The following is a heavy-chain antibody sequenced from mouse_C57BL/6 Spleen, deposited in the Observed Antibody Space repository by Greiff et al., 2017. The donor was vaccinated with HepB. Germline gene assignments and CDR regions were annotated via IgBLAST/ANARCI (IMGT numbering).Heavy chain of an antibody. CDR1: GYTFTSYW. CDR2: IDPSDSYT. J-gene: IGHJ3*01. D-gene: IGHD2-1*01. CDR3: AREENYYGNYAY. V-gene: IGHV1-59*01. Sequence: QVQLQQPGAELVRPGTSVKLSCKASGYTFTSYWMHWVKQRPGQGLEWIGVIDPSDSYTNYNQKFKGKATLTVDTSSSTAYMQLSSLTSEDSAVYYCAREENYYGNYAYWGQGTLVTVSA.